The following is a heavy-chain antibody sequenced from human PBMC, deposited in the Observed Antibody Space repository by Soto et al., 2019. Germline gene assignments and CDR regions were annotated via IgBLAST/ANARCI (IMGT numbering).Heavy chain of an antibody. CDR3: ASDYGGNPRPDAFDI. D-gene: IGHD4-17*01. CDR1: GFTFSDYY. CDR2: ISSSSSYT. V-gene: IGHV3-11*06. J-gene: IGHJ3*02. Sequence: PVGSVRLSCAASGFTFSDYYMSWIRQAPGKGLEWVSYISSSSSYTNYADSVKGRFTISRDNAKNSLYLQMNSLRAEDTAVYYCASDYGGNPRPDAFDIWGQGTMVTVSS.